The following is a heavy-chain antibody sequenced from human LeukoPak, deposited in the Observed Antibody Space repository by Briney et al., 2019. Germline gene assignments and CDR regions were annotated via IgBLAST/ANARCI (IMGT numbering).Heavy chain of an antibody. CDR1: GFTFSSYN. CDR2: ISSSSTYI. CDR3: AKGDLRGWSAFDY. V-gene: IGHV3-21*04. J-gene: IGHJ4*02. Sequence: PGGSLRLSCAASGFTFSSYNMKWVRQAPGKGLEWVSSISSSSTYIDYADSMKGRFTISRDNAKNSLYLQMNSLRAEDMALYYCAKGDLRGWSAFDYWGQGTLVTVSS. D-gene: IGHD3-10*01.